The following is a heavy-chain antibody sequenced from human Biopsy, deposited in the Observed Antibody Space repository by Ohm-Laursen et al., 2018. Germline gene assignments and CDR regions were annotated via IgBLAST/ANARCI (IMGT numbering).Heavy chain of an antibody. CDR3: ANSGGSGSYSHL. J-gene: IGHJ2*01. D-gene: IGHD3-10*01. Sequence: SLRLSCSASGFTLDDYALHLVRQVPGKGLGWVSGISWNSGSIGYADSVKGRFTISRDNAKNSLYLQMNSLRVEDTAFYYCANSGGSGSYSHLWGRGTLVTVSS. CDR1: GFTLDDYA. V-gene: IGHV3-9*01. CDR2: ISWNSGSI.